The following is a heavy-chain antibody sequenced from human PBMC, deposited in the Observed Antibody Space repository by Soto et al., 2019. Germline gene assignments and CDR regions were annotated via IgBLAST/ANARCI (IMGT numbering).Heavy chain of an antibody. J-gene: IGHJ3*01. CDR1: GAALGAYA. CDR2: IIPISGSPSI. Sequence: SVKVSCTPCGAALGAYAINWVRQAPAQGLEWMGGIIPISGSPSINYAQKFLGRVTITADESTSTAYLDLVSLRFEDTAVYYRAMGFLPRITAGRGVHDWG. CDR3: AMGFLPRITAGRGVHD. D-gene: IGHD3-10*01. V-gene: IGHV1-69*13.